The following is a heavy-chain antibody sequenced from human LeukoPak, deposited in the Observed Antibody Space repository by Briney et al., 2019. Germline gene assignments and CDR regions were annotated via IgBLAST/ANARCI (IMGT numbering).Heavy chain of an antibody. V-gene: IGHV4-34*01. CDR3: ARAYCGGDCYVRFWDYYYYMDV. J-gene: IGHJ6*03. Sequence: SETLSLTCAVYGGSFSGYYWSWIRQPPGKGLEWIGEINHSGSTNYNPSLKSRVTISVDTSKNQFSLKLSSVTAADTAVYYCARAYCGGDCYVRFWDYYYYMDVWGKGTTVTVSS. CDR1: GGSFSGYY. CDR2: INHSGST. D-gene: IGHD2-21*02.